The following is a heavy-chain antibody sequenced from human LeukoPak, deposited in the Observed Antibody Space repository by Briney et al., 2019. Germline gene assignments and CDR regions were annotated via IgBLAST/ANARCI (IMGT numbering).Heavy chain of an antibody. CDR1: GYTFTSYG. J-gene: IGHJ6*02. V-gene: IGHV1-18*01. Sequence: ASVKVSCKASGYTFTSYGISWVRQAPGQGLEWMGWISAYNGNTNYAQKFQGRVTMTRDTSISTAYMELSRLRSDDTAVYYCARGPTTGTRAYYGMDVWGQGTTVTVSS. CDR2: ISAYNGNT. CDR3: ARGPTTGTRAYYGMDV. D-gene: IGHD4-17*01.